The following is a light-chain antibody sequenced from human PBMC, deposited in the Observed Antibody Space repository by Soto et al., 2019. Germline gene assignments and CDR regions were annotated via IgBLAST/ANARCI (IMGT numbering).Light chain of an antibody. Sequence: QLVLTQPASVSGSPGQSITISCTGTSGDVGVYNYVSWYQQHPGKAPKLMIYDVNNRPSGVSNRFSGSKSGNTASLTISGLQAEDEADYYCSSYTTSSTWVFGGGTKLTVL. CDR2: DVN. J-gene: IGLJ3*02. CDR3: SSYTTSSTWV. CDR1: SGDVGVYNY. V-gene: IGLV2-14*01.